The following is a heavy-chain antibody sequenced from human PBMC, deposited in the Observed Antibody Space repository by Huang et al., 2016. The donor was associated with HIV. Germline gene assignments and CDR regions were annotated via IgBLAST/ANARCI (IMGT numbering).Heavy chain of an antibody. J-gene: IGHJ6*02. CDR2: ISGSSSAL. CDR3: ARDWRDIKYYYYGLDV. V-gene: IGHV3-48*02. Sequence: DVQLVESGGGLVQPGGSLRLSCAASGFAFSGYSMAWVRQAPWKGREGVSDISGSSSALYYADSGMGRFTISRDNAEASLYLQMNSLRDEDTAVYYCARDWRDIKYYYYGLDVWGQGTTVTVSS. CDR1: GFAFSGYS.